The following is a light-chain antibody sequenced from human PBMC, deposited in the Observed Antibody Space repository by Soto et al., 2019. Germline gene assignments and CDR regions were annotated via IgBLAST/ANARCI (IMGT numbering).Light chain of an antibody. J-gene: IGLJ2*01. CDR3: AAWDDSLNGMI. CDR2: SNS. Sequence: QLVLTQPPSASGTPGQRVTISCSGSSSNIGSNTVNWYQQLPGTAPKLLIYSNSLRPSGVPDRFSASKSGTSASLAIGGLQSADEADYHCAAWDDSLNGMIFGGGTKLTVL. V-gene: IGLV1-44*01. CDR1: SSNIGSNT.